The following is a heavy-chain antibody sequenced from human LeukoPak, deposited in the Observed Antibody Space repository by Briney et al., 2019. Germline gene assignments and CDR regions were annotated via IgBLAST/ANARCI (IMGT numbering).Heavy chain of an antibody. D-gene: IGHD3-3*01. V-gene: IGHV3-15*01. CDR2: IRSKADGWTK. J-gene: IGHJ4*02. Sequence: GGSLRLSCTASGFTFSGIWMSWVRQAPGKGLEWVGRIRSKADGWTKEYGAPVKVRFTNSRDDSKDTLYMQRNSLKAEDTALYYCTTLRARSDYWGQGTLVTVSS. CDR3: TTLRARSDY. CDR1: GFTFSGIW.